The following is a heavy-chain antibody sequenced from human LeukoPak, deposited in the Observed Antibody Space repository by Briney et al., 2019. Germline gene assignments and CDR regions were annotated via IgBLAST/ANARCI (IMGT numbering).Heavy chain of an antibody. D-gene: IGHD3-10*01. CDR1: GGSISSSSYY. CDR3: ASRLVRFPFDY. Sequence: KSSETLSLTCTVSGGSISSSSYYWGWIRQPPGKGLEWIGSIYYSGSTYYNPSLKSRVTISVDTSKNQFSLKLSSVTAADTAVYYCASRLVRFPFDYWGQGTLVTVSS. V-gene: IGHV4-39*07. CDR2: IYYSGST. J-gene: IGHJ4*02.